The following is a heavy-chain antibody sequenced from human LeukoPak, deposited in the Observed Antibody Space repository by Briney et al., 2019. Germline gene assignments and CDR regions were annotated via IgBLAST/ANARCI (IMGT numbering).Heavy chain of an antibody. CDR2: IKKDGSEK. J-gene: IGHJ4*02. Sequence: GGSLRLSRAASGFTFSSYWMSWVRQAPGKGLEWVANIKKDGSEKYYVDSVKGRFTISRDNAKTSLYLQMNSLRAEDTAVYYCASMIAAAGNWGQGTLVTVSS. CDR3: ASMIAAAGN. D-gene: IGHD6-13*01. V-gene: IGHV3-7*01. CDR1: GFTFSSYW.